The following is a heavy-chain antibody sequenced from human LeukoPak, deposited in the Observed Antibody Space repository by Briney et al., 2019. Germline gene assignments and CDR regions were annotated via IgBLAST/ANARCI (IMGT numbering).Heavy chain of an antibody. CDR1: GFAVSSNY. CDR3: ARGQEFDDGVFDS. J-gene: IGHJ4*02. CDR2: IRSNGATA. V-gene: IGHV3-23*01. Sequence: QPGGSLTLSCAASGFAVSSNYMNWVRQAPGKGLEWVSTIRSNGATAYNADSVKGRFTISRDNSKNTVYLQMNSLRVEDTAIYYCARGQEFDDGVFDSWGQGTLVTVSS. D-gene: IGHD1-1*01.